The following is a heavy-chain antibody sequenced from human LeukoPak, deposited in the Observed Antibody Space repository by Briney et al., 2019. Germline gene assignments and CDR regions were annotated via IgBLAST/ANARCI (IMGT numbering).Heavy chain of an antibody. CDR1: GYTFTAYY. J-gene: IGHJ3*02. D-gene: IGHD3-22*01. CDR3: ARDYYDSSGFGAFDI. V-gene: IGHV1-2*02. CDR2: INPNSGGT. Sequence: ASVKVSCKASGYTFTAYYMHWVRQAPGQGLKWMGWINPNSGGTNYAQKFQGRVTMTRDTSISTAYMELSRLRSDDTAVYYCARDYYDSSGFGAFDIWGQGTMVTVSS.